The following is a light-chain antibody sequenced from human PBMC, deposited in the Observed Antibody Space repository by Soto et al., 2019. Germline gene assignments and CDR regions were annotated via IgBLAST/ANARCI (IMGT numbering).Light chain of an antibody. J-gene: IGKJ1*01. CDR2: AAS. CDR1: QGISTW. CDR3: QQYNRYPRT. Sequence: DIQMTPFPSSLSASVGDRVNITCRASQGISTWLAWYQQKPERAPKSLIYAASRLQSGVPPRFSGSGSETDFTLTISSLQPEDFATYYCQQYNRYPRTFGQGTKVELK. V-gene: IGKV1D-16*01.